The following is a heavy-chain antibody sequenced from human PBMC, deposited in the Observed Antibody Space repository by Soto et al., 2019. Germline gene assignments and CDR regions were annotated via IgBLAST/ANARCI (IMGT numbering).Heavy chain of an antibody. CDR3: ARGRYCLTGRCFPNWFDS. D-gene: IGHD2-15*01. Sequence: SETLSLTCSVSGDSISTVDYFWAWIRQPPGQALEYIGYIYKSATTYYNPSFEGRVAISLDTSKSHFSLNVTSVTAADTAVYFCARGRYCLTGRCFPNWFDSWGQGTLVTISS. CDR2: IYKSATT. V-gene: IGHV4-30-4*01. CDR1: GDSISTVDYF. J-gene: IGHJ5*01.